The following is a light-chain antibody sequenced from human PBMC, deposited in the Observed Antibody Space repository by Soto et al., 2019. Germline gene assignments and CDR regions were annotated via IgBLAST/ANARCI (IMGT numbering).Light chain of an antibody. CDR2: DVT. CDR1: SSDVGGYNY. CDR3: SSYTSSGTYV. V-gene: IGLV2-14*01. J-gene: IGLJ1*01. Sequence: QPALTQPASVSGSPGQSITISCTGTSSDVGGYNYVSWYQQHPGKAPKLMIYDVTNRPSGVSNRFSGSKSGTTAYLTISGLQAEDEADYYCSSYTSSGTYVFGSGTKVTVL.